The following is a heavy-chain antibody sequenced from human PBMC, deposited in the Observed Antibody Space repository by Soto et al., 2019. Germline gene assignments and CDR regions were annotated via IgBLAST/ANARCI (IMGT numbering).Heavy chain of an antibody. Sequence: EVQLWESGGGSAQPGGSLRLSCAASTFTFSTYAMTWVRQAPGKGLEWVASISASGGATSHADSLRGRFTISRDNSKNTLYLQMNSLRAEDTAVYYCTWDPNGDHVGAFDFWGQGTMVPVSS. CDR3: TWDPNGDHVGAFDF. CDR1: TFTFSTYA. D-gene: IGHD4-17*01. CDR2: ISASGGAT. J-gene: IGHJ3*01. V-gene: IGHV3-23*01.